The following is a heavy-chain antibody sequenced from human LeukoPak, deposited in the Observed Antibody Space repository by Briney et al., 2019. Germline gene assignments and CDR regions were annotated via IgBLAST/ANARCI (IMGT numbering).Heavy chain of an antibody. CDR1: GGSISSYY. V-gene: IGHV4-59*01. CDR3: ARVAYSSGWYSGGIGDNYFDY. D-gene: IGHD6-19*01. J-gene: IGHJ4*02. CDR2: IYYSGST. Sequence: RPSETLSLTCTVSGGSISSYYWSWIRQPPGKGLEWIGYIYYSGSTNYNPSLKSRVTISVDTSKNQFSLKLSSVTAADTAVYYCARVAYSSGWYSGGIGDNYFDYWGQGTLVTVSS.